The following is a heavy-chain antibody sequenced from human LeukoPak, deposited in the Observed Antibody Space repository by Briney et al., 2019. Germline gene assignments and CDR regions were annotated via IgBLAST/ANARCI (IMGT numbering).Heavy chain of an antibody. Sequence: GGSLRLSCAASGLTFSSYAMSWVRQAPGKGLEWVSAISGSGGSTYYADSVKGRFTISRDNSKNTLDLQMNSLRAEDTAVYYCAPGRLYQDYWGQGTLVTVSS. D-gene: IGHD2-2*01. J-gene: IGHJ4*02. CDR1: GLTFSSYA. V-gene: IGHV3-23*01. CDR2: ISGSGGST. CDR3: APGRLYQDY.